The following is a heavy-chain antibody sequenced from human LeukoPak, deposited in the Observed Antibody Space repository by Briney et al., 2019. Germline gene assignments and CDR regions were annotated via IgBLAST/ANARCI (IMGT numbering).Heavy chain of an antibody. CDR1: GGSISSSSYF. V-gene: IGHV4-39*07. CDR3: ARGTGYDSSGYYYRSAFDI. CDR2: IYYSEST. J-gene: IGHJ3*02. Sequence: SETLSLTCTVSGGSISSSSYFWGWIRQPPGKGLERIGSIYYSESTYYNSSLKSRVTISVDTSKNQFSLQLSSVTAADTAVYYCARGTGYDSSGYYYRSAFDIWGQGTMVTVSS. D-gene: IGHD3-22*01.